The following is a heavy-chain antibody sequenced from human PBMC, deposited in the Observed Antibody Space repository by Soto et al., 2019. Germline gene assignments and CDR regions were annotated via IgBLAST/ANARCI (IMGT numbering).Heavy chain of an antibody. J-gene: IGHJ6*02. V-gene: IGHV1-18*01. CDR1: GYTFTSYG. Sequence: QVQLVQSGGEVKKPGASVKLSCTASGYTFTSYGISWVRQAPGQGLEWMGWISAYNGKTNYAQNVQGRVTMTTDTSTRTAYMDLRXLXXXXXXVYXXXXXXXXXXXXGMDXWGQGTTVTVSS. CDR3: XXXXXXXXXXGMDX. CDR2: ISAYNGKT.